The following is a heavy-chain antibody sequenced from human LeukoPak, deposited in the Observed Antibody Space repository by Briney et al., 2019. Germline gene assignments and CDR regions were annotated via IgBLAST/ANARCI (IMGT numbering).Heavy chain of an antibody. CDR2: ISGSGGST. D-gene: IGHD1-26*01. CDR3: AKDREYSGSCRVGFDP. Sequence: GGSLRLSCAASGFTFSSYAMSWVRQAPGEGLEGVSAISGSGGSTYYADSVKGRFTISRDDSKNTLYLQMSSLRAEDTAVYYCAKDREYSGSCRVGFDPWGQGTLVTVSS. V-gene: IGHV3-23*01. J-gene: IGHJ5*02. CDR1: GFTFSSYA.